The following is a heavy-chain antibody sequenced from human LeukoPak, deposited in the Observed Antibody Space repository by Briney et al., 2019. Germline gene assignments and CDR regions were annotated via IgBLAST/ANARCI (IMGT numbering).Heavy chain of an antibody. CDR2: INSDGSTT. Sequence: GGSLRLSCAASGFTFSNYWMTWVRQAPGKGLAWVSRINSDGSTTGYADSVKGRFTISRDNAKNTLYLQMNSLRAEDTAVYYCTRGTSMDVWGQGTTVTVSS. J-gene: IGHJ6*02. D-gene: IGHD1-7*01. CDR3: TRGTSMDV. CDR1: GFTFSNYW. V-gene: IGHV3-74*01.